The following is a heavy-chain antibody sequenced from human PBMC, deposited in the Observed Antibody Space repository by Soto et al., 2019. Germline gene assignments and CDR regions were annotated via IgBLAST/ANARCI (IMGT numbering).Heavy chain of an antibody. CDR1: GFTFSSYV. D-gene: IGHD2-2*01. Sequence: QVQVVQSGGGVVQPGRSLRLSCAASGFTFSSYVTHWVRQAPGKGLEWVAVISHDGNNKYYADSVKGRFTISRDNSKNTLYLQMNSLRTEDTAVYYCAKGGPDCASTTCYLLVAFDIWGQGTMVTVSS. CDR2: ISHDGNNK. V-gene: IGHV3-30*18. CDR3: AKGGPDCASTTCYLLVAFDI. J-gene: IGHJ3*02.